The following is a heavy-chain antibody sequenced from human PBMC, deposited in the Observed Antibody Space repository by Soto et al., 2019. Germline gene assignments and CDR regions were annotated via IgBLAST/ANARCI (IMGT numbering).Heavy chain of an antibody. D-gene: IGHD6-13*01. V-gene: IGHV3-15*07. Sequence: GGSLRLSCAASGFTFSNAWMNWVRQAPGKGLEWVGRIKSKTDGGTTDYAAPVKGRFTISRDDSKNTLYLQMNSLKTEDTAVYYCTTRIAAAGTTYYYYGMDVWGQGTTVTVSS. CDR3: TTRIAAAGTTYYYYGMDV. J-gene: IGHJ6*02. CDR1: GFTFSNAW. CDR2: IKSKTDGGTT.